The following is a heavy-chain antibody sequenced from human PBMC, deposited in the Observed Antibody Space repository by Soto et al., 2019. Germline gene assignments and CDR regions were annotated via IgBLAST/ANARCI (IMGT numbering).Heavy chain of an antibody. D-gene: IGHD3-22*01. CDR2: MNPNSGNT. Sequence: QVQLVQSGAEVKKPGASVKVSCKASGYTFTSYDINWVRQATGQGLEWMGWMNPNSGNTGYAQKFQGRVTMTRNTSXSXXYMELSSLRSEDTAVYYCARGGPEKWLPKGRYFDYWGQGTLVTVSS. CDR3: ARGGPEKWLPKGRYFDY. V-gene: IGHV1-8*01. CDR1: GYTFTSYD. J-gene: IGHJ4*02.